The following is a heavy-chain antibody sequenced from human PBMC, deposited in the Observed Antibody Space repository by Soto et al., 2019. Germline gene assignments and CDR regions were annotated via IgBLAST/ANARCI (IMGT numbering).Heavy chain of an antibody. V-gene: IGHV4-59*01. Sequence: QVQLQESGPGLVKPSETLSLTCTVSSGSINNNYWSWIRQPPGKGLEWIGYIYYSGRTSYNPSLKSRVTISVDTSKSQFYLRLTSVTAADTAVYYCARGGWSMDYWGQGTLVTVSS. CDR2: IYYSGRT. CDR1: SGSINNNY. CDR3: ARGGWSMDY. D-gene: IGHD6-19*01. J-gene: IGHJ4*02.